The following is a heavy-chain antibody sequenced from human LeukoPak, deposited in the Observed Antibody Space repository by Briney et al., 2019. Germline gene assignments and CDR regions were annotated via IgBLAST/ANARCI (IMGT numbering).Heavy chain of an antibody. D-gene: IGHD6-6*01. CDR1: GGSISSDY. V-gene: IGHV4-59*01. Sequence: SETLSLTCTVSGGSISSDYWSWIQQPPGKGLEWIGNIYYSGSTNYNPSLKSRVTISVGTSNNQFSLKVNSVTAADTAVYYCARGGLAARRYFDYWGQGTLVTVSS. CDR3: ARGGLAARRYFDY. J-gene: IGHJ4*02. CDR2: IYYSGST.